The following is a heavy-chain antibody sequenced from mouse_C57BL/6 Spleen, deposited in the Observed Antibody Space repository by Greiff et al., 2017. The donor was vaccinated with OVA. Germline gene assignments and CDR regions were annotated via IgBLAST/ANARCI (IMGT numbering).Heavy chain of an antibody. CDR3: AEDYGSSYNFDY. Sequence: EVKLVESGPELVKPGASVKMSCKASGYTFTDYNMHWVQQSHGKSLEWIGYINPNNGGTSYKQKFKGQATLTVNKSASTAYMVLRSLTSEESAVNYCAEDYGSSYNFDYWGQGTTLTVSS. V-gene: IGHV1-22*01. CDR1: GYTFTDYN. D-gene: IGHD1-1*01. CDR2: INPNNGGT. J-gene: IGHJ2*01.